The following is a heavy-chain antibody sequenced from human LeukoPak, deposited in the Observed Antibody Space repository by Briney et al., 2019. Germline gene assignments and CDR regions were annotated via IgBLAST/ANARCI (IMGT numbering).Heavy chain of an antibody. CDR2: ICSSSSYI. V-gene: IGHV3-21*01. D-gene: IGHD3-22*01. CDR3: ARDNYYYASSGYYHFDY. Sequence: GGSLRLSCVASGFTFSSSTMNWVRQAPGKGLEWVSSICSSSSYIYYADSVKGRFTISRDNAKNSLYLQMNSLRAEDTAVYYCARDNYYYASSGYYHFDYWGQGTLVTVSS. CDR1: GFTFSSST. J-gene: IGHJ4*02.